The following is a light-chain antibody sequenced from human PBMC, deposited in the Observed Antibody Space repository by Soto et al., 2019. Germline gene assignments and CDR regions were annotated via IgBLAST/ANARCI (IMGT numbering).Light chain of an antibody. Sequence: EIVLTQSPGTLSLSPGERVTLSCRASQTVTSSYLGWYQQKPGQAPRLLIYGASSRATGVPDRFSGSGSGTDFTLTISRLEPEDSALYYCQQYGGSPFTFGPGTKVDIK. CDR3: QQYGGSPFT. J-gene: IGKJ3*01. CDR1: QTVTSSY. V-gene: IGKV3-20*01. CDR2: GAS.